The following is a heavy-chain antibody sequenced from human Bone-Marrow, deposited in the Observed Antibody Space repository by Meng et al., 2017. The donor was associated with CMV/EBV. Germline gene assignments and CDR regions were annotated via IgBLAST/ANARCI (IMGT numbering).Heavy chain of an antibody. CDR3: ARVSGSYFDY. D-gene: IGHD1-26*01. J-gene: IGHJ4*02. CDR2: IYHSGST. Sequence: SETLSLTCTVSGGSISSGYYWGWIRQPPGKGLEWIGSIYHSGSTYYNPSLKSRVTISVDTSKNQFSLKLSSVTAADTAVYYCARVSGSYFDYWGQGTLVTVSS. V-gene: IGHV4-38-2*02. CDR1: GGSISSGYY.